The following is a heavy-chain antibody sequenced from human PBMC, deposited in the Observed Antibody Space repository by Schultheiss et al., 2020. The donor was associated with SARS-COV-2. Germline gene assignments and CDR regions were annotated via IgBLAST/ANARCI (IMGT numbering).Heavy chain of an antibody. CDR1: GDSISSES. CDR2: ITFDGSNV. V-gene: IGHV3-30*18. J-gene: IGHJ4*02. Sequence: LSLTCAVSGDSISSESWWTWVRQPPGKGLEWLAVITFDGSNVYYADSVEGRFTISRDNSKNTLYLQLNSLRVDDTAVYYCAKPRAVAGHFDNWGQGALVTVSS. D-gene: IGHD6-19*01. CDR3: AKPRAVAGHFDN.